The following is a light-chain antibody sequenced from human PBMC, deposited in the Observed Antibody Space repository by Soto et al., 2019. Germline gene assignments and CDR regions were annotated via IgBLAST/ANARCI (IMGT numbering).Light chain of an antibody. J-gene: IGKJ1*01. CDR2: KAS. CDR1: QTISSW. V-gene: IGKV1-5*03. Sequence: DIQRTQSPSTRSGSVGDRVTITSQSSQTISSWLAWYQQKPGKAPKLLIYKASTLKSGVPSRFSGSGSGTEFTLTISSLQPDDFATYYCQHYNSYSEPFGQGTKVDIK. CDR3: QHYNSYSEP.